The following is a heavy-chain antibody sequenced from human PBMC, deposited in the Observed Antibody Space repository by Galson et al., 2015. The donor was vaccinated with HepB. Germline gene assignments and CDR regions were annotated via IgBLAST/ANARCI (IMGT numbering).Heavy chain of an antibody. D-gene: IGHD6-13*01. CDR1: GFTFSSYG. Sequence: SLRLSCAASGFTFSSYGMHWVRQAPGKGLEWVAVISYDGSNKYYADSVKGRFTTSRDNPKNTLYLQMNSLRAEDTAVYYCAKDGLAAAEPYYYYGMDVWGQGTTVTVSS. J-gene: IGHJ6*02. CDR2: ISYDGSNK. CDR3: AKDGLAAAEPYYYYGMDV. V-gene: IGHV3-30*18.